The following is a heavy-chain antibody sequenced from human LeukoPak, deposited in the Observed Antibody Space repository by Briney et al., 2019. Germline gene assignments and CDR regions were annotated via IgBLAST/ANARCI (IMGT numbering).Heavy chain of an antibody. V-gene: IGHV3-30-3*01. CDR1: GFTFRNYV. J-gene: IGHJ4*02. Sequence: GRSLRLSCAASGFTFRNYVIHWVRQAPGKGLEWVAVTSSDLNVKLYADSVKGRFTISRDNSRSTLYLQMNSLRPEDTAIYYCAREGYYGSGSPPSLYFDYWGQGTLVTVSS. D-gene: IGHD3-10*01. CDR3: AREGYYGSGSPPSLYFDY. CDR2: TSSDLNVK.